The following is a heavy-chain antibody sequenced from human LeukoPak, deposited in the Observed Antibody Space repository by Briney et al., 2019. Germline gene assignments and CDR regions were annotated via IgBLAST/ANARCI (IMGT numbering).Heavy chain of an antibody. D-gene: IGHD2-2*01. CDR3: ARAQRRKYQLPDEYYFDY. Sequence: PGGSLRLSCAASGFTFSSYAMSWVRQAPGKGLEWVSAISGSGGSTSYAQKFQGRVTMTRDTSTSTVYMELSSLRSEDTAVYYCARAQRRKYQLPDEYYFDYWGQGTLVTVSS. J-gene: IGHJ4*02. V-gene: IGHV3-23*01. CDR2: ISGSGGST. CDR1: GFTFSSYA.